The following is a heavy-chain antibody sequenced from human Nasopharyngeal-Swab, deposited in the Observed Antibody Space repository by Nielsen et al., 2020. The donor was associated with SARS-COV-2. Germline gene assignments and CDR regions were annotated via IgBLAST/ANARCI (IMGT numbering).Heavy chain of an antibody. Sequence: GGSLRLSCTASDFTLSSSVILWVSQAPGKGLEWVAVIASDGSYYGQYTASVKGRFIISRDDSRNTVSLQMNSLTAADTALYYCVREGHTSGRAGFLDLWGHGTLVTVSS. CDR1: DFTLSSSV. V-gene: IGHV3-30*04. CDR2: IASDGSYYG. D-gene: IGHD6-19*01. CDR3: VREGHTSGRAGFLDL. J-gene: IGHJ5*02.